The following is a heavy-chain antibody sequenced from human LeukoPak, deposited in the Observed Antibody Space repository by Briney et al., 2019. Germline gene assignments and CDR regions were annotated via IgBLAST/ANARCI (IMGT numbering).Heavy chain of an antibody. CDR1: GFTFTTYS. J-gene: IGHJ4*02. Sequence: GGSLRLSCEASGFTFTTYSMTWVRQAPGKGLEWVSIISSGSSAIFSADALKGRFTISRDDAKNLLYLDMNSLRAEDTAVYYCARGRRDIVVVVAARGFDSWGQGTLVTVSS. CDR2: ISSGSSAI. V-gene: IGHV3-21*01. CDR3: ARGRRDIVVVVAARGFDS. D-gene: IGHD2-15*01.